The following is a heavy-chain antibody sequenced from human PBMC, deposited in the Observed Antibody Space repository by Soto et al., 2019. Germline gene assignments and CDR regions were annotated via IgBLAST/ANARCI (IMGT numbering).Heavy chain of an antibody. Sequence: SETLSLTCTVSGGSINRGDYYWSWIRQPPGKGLEWIGYVSSYRGTTYYNPSLKSRVTISVDTSKNQFSLKLSSVTAADTAVYYCARGGDPVLRYFDWSKAGGCDAFDIWGQGTMVTVAS. CDR2: VSSYRGTT. CDR1: GGSINRGDYY. J-gene: IGHJ3*02. CDR3: ARGGDPVLRYFDWSKAGGCDAFDI. V-gene: IGHV4-30-4*01. D-gene: IGHD3-9*01.